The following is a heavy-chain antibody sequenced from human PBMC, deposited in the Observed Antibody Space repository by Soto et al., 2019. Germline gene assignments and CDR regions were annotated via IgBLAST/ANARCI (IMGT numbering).Heavy chain of an antibody. J-gene: IGHJ6*02. CDR2: IYYSGST. CDR1: GGSISSGGYY. CDR3: ARDRKRTTVTTRQEGGMDV. Sequence: QVQLQESGPGLVKPSQTLSLTCTVSGGSISSGGYYWSWIRQHPGKGLEWIGYIYYSGSTYYNPSLKSRVTISVDTSKNQFSLKLSSVTAADTAVYYCARDRKRTTVTTRQEGGMDVWGQGTTVTVSS. D-gene: IGHD4-17*01. V-gene: IGHV4-31*03.